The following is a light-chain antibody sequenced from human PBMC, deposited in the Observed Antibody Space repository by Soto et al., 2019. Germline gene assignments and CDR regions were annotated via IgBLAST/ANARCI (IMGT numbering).Light chain of an antibody. CDR2: DAS. CDR1: QSISGW. V-gene: IGKV1-5*01. Sequence: DIQMTQSPYTLSPSVGDRVSITCRASQSISGWLAWYQQKPGKAPKLLIYDASSLESGVPSRFSGSGSGTEFSLTISRLQPDDFATYYCQQHGDLPPAFGHWTKLHIK. CDR3: QQHGDLPPA. J-gene: IGKJ2*01.